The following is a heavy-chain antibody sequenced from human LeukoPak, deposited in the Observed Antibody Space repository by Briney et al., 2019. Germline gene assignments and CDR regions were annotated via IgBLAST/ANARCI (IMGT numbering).Heavy chain of an antibody. CDR3: ARNGGGSWSIDY. J-gene: IGHJ4*02. V-gene: IGHV4-59*01. CDR1: GGSISSYY. D-gene: IGHD2-15*01. Sequence: SETLSLTCTVSGGSISSYYWSWIRRPPGKGLEWIGYIYYSGSTNYNPSLKSRVTISVDTSKNQFSLKLSSVTAADTAVYYCARNGGGSWSIDYWGQGTLVTVSS. CDR2: IYYSGST.